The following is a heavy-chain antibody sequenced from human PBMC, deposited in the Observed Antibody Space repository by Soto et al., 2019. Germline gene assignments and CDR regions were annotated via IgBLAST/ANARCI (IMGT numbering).Heavy chain of an antibody. V-gene: IGHV1-69*12. CDR1: GGTFSTYT. CDR2: IIPMFGTA. CDR3: ARRYCISTSCHYYGMDV. J-gene: IGHJ6*02. Sequence: QVQLVQSGAEVKKPGSSVKVSCKASGGTFSTYTLNWVRQAPGQGLECMGGIIPMFGTANYAQKFQGRVTITADESTSTGYMEMSSLRSEDTAVYYCARRYCISTSCHYYGMDVWGQGTTVTVSS. D-gene: IGHD2-2*01.